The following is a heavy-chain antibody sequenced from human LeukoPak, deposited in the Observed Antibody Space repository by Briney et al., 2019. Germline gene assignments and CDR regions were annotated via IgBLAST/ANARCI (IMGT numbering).Heavy chain of an antibody. CDR1: GYSFTTYW. CDR2: IYPGDSDT. CDR3: ARRGYCSGGGCFSHAFDI. D-gene: IGHD2-15*01. Sequence: GESLKISCKGFGYSFTTYWIAWVRQMPGKGLEWMGIIYPGDSDTRYSPSFQGQVTISADKSISTAYPQWSSLKASDTAMYYCARRGYCSGGGCFSHAFDIWGQGTVVTVSS. V-gene: IGHV5-51*01. J-gene: IGHJ3*02.